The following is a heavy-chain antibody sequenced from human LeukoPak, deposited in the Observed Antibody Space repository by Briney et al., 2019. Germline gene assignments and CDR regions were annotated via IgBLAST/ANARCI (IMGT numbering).Heavy chain of an antibody. CDR2: INHSGST. CDR1: GGSFSGYY. Sequence: PSETLSLTCAVYGGSFSGYYWSWIRQPPGKGLEWIGEINHSGSTNYNPSLKSRVTISVDTSKNQFSLKLSSVTAADTAVYYCASTSGYDQNNWFDPWGQGTLVTVSS. V-gene: IGHV4-34*01. D-gene: IGHD5-12*01. CDR3: ASTSGYDQNNWFDP. J-gene: IGHJ5*02.